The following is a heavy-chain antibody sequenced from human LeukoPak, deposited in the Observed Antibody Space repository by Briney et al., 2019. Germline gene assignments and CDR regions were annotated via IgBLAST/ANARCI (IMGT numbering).Heavy chain of an antibody. V-gene: IGHV1-69*13. Sequence: SVKVSCKASGGTFSSYAISWVRQAPGQGLEWMGGIIPIFGTANYAQKFQGRVTITADESTSTAYMELSSLRSEDTAVYYCARARSLYDAFDIWGQGTMVTVSS. CDR3: ARARSLYDAFDI. J-gene: IGHJ3*02. CDR1: GGTFSSYA. CDR2: IIPIFGTA.